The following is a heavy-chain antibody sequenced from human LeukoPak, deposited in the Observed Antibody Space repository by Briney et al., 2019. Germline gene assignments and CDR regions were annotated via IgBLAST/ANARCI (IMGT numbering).Heavy chain of an antibody. Sequence: GGSLRLSCAASGFTFSSYGMHWVRQAPGKGLEWVAFIRYDGTNKYYADSVKGRFTISRDNAKNALYLQMNSLRAEDTAVYYCARAGGDHYDSSGYYDNYYYMDVWGKGTTVTISS. CDR3: ARAGGDHYDSSGYYDNYYYMDV. CDR2: IRYDGTNK. V-gene: IGHV3-30*02. CDR1: GFTFSSYG. D-gene: IGHD3-22*01. J-gene: IGHJ6*03.